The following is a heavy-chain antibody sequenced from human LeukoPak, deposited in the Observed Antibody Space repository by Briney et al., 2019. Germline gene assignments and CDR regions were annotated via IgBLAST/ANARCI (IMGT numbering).Heavy chain of an antibody. V-gene: IGHV3-21*01. J-gene: IGHJ4*02. CDR1: GFTFSIYS. D-gene: IGHD3-16*01. CDR2: ISSSSSYI. Sequence: GGSLRLSCAASGFTFSIYSMNWVRQAPGKGLEWVSSISSSSSYIYYADSVKGRFTISRDNAKNSLYLQMNSLRAEDTAVYYCARGSEAPGLRDFDYWGQGTLVTVSS. CDR3: ARGSEAPGLRDFDY.